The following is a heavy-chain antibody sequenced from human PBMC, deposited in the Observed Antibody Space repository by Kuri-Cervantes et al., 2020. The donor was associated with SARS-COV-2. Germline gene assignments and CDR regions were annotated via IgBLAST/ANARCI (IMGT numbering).Heavy chain of an antibody. Sequence: SETLSLTCAVYGGSFSGYYWSWIRQPPGKGLEWIGEINHSGSTNYNPPLKSRVTVSVDTSKNQFSLKLSSVTAADTAVYYCARGPHCSSTSCNRDYWGQGTLVTVSS. CDR3: ARGPHCSSTSCNRDY. V-gene: IGHV4-34*01. D-gene: IGHD2-2*01. CDR1: GGSFSGYY. CDR2: INHSGST. J-gene: IGHJ4*02.